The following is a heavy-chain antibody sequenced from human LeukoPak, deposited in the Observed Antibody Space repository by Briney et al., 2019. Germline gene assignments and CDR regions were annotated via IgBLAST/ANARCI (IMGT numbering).Heavy chain of an antibody. V-gene: IGHV3-53*01. CDR2: IYSADTT. Sequence: GGSLRLSCAASGFTVSSNYMTWVRQAPGKGLEWVSVIYSADTTYYADSVKGRFTISRDNSKNTLHLQMNSLRAEDTAVYYCARGRSLGYFDNWGQGTLVAVSS. D-gene: IGHD6-13*01. J-gene: IGHJ4*02. CDR3: ARGRSLGYFDN. CDR1: GFTVSSNY.